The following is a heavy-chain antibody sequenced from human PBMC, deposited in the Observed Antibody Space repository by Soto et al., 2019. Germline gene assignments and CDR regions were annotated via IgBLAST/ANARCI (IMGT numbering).Heavy chain of an antibody. CDR3: ASEDYDYVWGSYRLLGYYYYGMDV. D-gene: IGHD3-16*02. CDR1: GGSIRSYY. CDR2: IYYSGST. J-gene: IGHJ6*02. Sequence: ASETLSLTCTVFGGSIRSYYLGWIRQPPGKGLEWIGSIYYSGSTYYNPSLKSRVTISVDTSKNQFSLKLSSVTAADTAVYYCASEDYDYVWGSYRLLGYYYYGMDVWGQGTTVTV. V-gene: IGHV4-39*01.